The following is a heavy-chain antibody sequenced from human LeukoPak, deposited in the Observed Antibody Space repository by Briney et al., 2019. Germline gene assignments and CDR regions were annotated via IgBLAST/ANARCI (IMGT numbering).Heavy chain of an antibody. J-gene: IGHJ4*02. CDR1: GFTFRSYG. CDR3: ARAGCSSTSCFPDY. V-gene: IGHV3-33*01. D-gene: IGHD2-2*01. Sequence: GGSLRLSCAASGFTFRSYGMHWVRQAPGKGLEWVAVILSDGSKEFYTDSVKGRFTISRENSKNTLYLQMHSLSAEDTAVYYCARAGCSSTSCFPDYWGQGTLVTVSS. CDR2: ILSDGSKE.